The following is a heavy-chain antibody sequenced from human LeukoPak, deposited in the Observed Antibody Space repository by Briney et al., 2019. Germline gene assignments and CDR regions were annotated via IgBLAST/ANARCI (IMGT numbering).Heavy chain of an antibody. Sequence: TGGSLRLSCAASEFTFSSYSMNWVRQAPGKGLEWVSYITNSCNSKSYADSVKGRFTISRDNTKNSLYLQMNGLRAEDTAVYYCAREDCSSTSCFYYYGMDVWGQGTTVTVSS. CDR3: AREDCSSTSCFYYYGMDV. V-gene: IGHV3-48*01. D-gene: IGHD2-2*01. CDR1: EFTFSSYS. CDR2: ITNSCNSK. J-gene: IGHJ6*02.